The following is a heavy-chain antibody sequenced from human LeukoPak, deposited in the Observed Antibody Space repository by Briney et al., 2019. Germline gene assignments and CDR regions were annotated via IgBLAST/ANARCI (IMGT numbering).Heavy chain of an antibody. D-gene: IGHD3-16*01. V-gene: IGHV3-30*04. CDR2: TSSDGNNK. J-gene: IGHJ2*01. CDR1: GFTFSRHP. Sequence: PGGSLRLSCAASGFTFSRHPMNWVRQAPGKGLVWLAVTSSDGNNKYYADSVKGRFTISRDNSKNTLYLQINSLRAEDTALYFCARDADTTTRNWYFDLWGRGTLLAVSS. CDR3: ARDADTTTRNWYFDL.